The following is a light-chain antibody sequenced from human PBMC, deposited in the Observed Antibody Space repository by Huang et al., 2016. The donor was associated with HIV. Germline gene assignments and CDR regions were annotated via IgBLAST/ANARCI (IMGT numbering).Light chain of an antibody. CDR3: QQYGSPLIT. CDR2: GAS. Sequence: EIVLTQSPGTLSLSPGERATLSCRASQSVPSSDLAWYQQRPGQTPRLLIYGASSRATVIPDRFSGSGAGTDFTLTISRLEPEDFAVYYCQQYGSPLITFGQGTRLEI. V-gene: IGKV3-20*01. J-gene: IGKJ5*01. CDR1: QSVPSSD.